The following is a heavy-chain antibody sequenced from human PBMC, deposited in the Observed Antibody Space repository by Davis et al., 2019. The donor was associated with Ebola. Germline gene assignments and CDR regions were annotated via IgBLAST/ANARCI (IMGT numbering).Heavy chain of an antibody. V-gene: IGHV3-13*01. J-gene: IGHJ4*02. CDR2: IGTAGDT. CDR1: GFSFRTYD. CDR3: VRPAFGSHYFDY. D-gene: IGHD2-2*01. Sequence: PGGSLRLSCAASGFSFRTYDMHWVRHVTGKTLEWVSAIGTAGDTYYPASVKGRFTISRENARNSLYLQMNSRRTEDTAVYYCVRPAFGSHYFDYWGQGILVTVSS.